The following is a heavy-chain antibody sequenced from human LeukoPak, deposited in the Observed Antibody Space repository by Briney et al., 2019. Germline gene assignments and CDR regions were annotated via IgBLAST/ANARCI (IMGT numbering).Heavy chain of an antibody. CDR2: INHSGST. Sequence: SETLSLTCAVSGGSISSSNWWSWVRQPPGKGLEWIGEINHSGSTNYNPSLESRVTISVDTSKNQFSLKLSSVTATDTAVYYCARGYYYYMDVWGKGTTVTVSS. CDR1: GGSISSSNW. CDR3: ARGYYYYMDV. V-gene: IGHV4-4*02. J-gene: IGHJ6*03.